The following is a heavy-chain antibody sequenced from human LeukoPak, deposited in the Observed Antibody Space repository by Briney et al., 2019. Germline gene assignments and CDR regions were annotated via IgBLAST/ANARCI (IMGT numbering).Heavy chain of an antibody. V-gene: IGHV1-69*13. CDR1: GYTFTSYA. D-gene: IGHD3-3*01. J-gene: IGHJ5*02. CDR3: ARYDFWSGYPSAYKWFDP. Sequence: SVKVSCKASGYTFTSYAISWVRLAPGQGLEWMGGIIPIFGTANYAQKFQGRVTITADESTSTAYMELSSLRSEDTAVYYCARYDFWSGYPSAYKWFDPWGQGTLVTVSS. CDR2: IIPIFGTA.